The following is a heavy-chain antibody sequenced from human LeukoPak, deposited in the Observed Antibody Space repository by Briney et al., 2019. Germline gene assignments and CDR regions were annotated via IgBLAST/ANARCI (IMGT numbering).Heavy chain of an antibody. CDR2: ISSSSSYI. V-gene: IGHV3-21*05. D-gene: IGHD2-21*01. J-gene: IGHJ6*03. CDR1: GFTFSSYE. Sequence: GGSLRLSCAASGFTFSSYEMNWVRQAPGKGLEWVSYISSSSSYIYYADSVKGRFTISRDNAKNSLYLQMNSLRADDTAVYYCARDQGAIYYMDVWGKGTTVTVSS. CDR3: ARDQGAIYYMDV.